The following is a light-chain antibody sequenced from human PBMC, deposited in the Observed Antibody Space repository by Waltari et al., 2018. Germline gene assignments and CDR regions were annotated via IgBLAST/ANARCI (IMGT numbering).Light chain of an antibody. CDR1: QSVSSF. CDR2: DAS. V-gene: IGKV3-11*01. CDR3: QHRSSWPLT. Sequence: EIVLTQFPATLSLSPGARATLSCRASQSVSSFLAWYQQKPGQAPLLLIFDASNRATCIPARFSGSGSGTDFTLTISSLEPEDFAVYYCQHRSSWPLTFGGGTKVEIK. J-gene: IGKJ4*01.